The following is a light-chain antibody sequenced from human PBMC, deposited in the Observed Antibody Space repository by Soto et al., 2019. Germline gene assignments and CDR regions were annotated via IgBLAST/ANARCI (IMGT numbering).Light chain of an antibody. J-gene: IGLJ2*01. CDR2: GDY. V-gene: IGLV1-40*01. CDR3: QSYDRSLSGVV. Sequence: QSVLTQPPSVSGAPGQRVTISCTGSSSNIGAGFHVHWYQQLLGTAPRLLIFGDYNRPSGVPDRFSGSKSGTSASLAITGLQPEDEAHYYCQSYDRSLSGVVFGGGTKLTVL. CDR1: SSNIGAGFH.